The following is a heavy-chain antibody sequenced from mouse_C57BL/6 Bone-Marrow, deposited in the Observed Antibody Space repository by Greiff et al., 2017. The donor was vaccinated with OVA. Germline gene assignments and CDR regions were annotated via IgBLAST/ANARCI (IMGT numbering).Heavy chain of an antibody. CDR3: ARRRPNWDGGYYFDY. Sequence: EVQVVESGGDLVKPGGSLKLSCAASGFTFSSYGMYWVRQTPDTRLEWVAIISRGGSYTYYPARVNVRFNFSRHNAKNTRYLQMSSLKSEDTDMYYGARRRPNWDGGYYFDYWGQGTTLTVSS. J-gene: IGHJ2*01. V-gene: IGHV5-6*01. D-gene: IGHD4-1*01. CDR1: GFTFSSYG. CDR2: ISRGGSYT.